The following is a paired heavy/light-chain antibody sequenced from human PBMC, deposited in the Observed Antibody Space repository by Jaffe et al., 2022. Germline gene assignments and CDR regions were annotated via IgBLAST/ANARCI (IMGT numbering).Heavy chain of an antibody. CDR2: IRYDGSNK. D-gene: IGHD2-15*01. Sequence: QVQLVESGGGVVQPGGSLRLSCAASGFTFSSYGMHWVRQAPGKGLEWVAFIRYDGSNKYYADSVKGRFTISRDNSKNTLYLQMNSLRAEDTAVYYCAKGLFANIVVVVAATPEVVDAFDIWGQGTMVTVSS. CDR3: AKGLFANIVVVVAATPEVVDAFDI. CDR1: GFTFSSYG. V-gene: IGHV3-30*02. J-gene: IGHJ3*02.
Light chain of an antibody. Sequence: EIVMTQSPATLSVSPGERATLSCRASQSVSSNLAWYQQKPGQAPRLLIYGASTRATGIPARFSGSGSGTEFTLTISSLQSEDFAVYYCQQYNNWPPNTFGQGTKVEIK. J-gene: IGKJ1*01. CDR1: QSVSSN. CDR3: QQYNNWPPNT. V-gene: IGKV3-15*01. CDR2: GAS.